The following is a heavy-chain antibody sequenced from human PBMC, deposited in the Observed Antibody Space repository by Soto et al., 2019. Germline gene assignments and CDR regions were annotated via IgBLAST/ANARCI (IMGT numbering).Heavy chain of an antibody. D-gene: IGHD3-22*01. CDR1: GFAFNNAW. CDR2: IKSKALGGTT. V-gene: IGHV3-15*07. J-gene: IGHJ4*01. CDR3: TTDSYSTMIEVRFDY. Sequence: EVQLVESGGGLVKPGGSLRLSCAGSGFAFNNAWINWVRQAPGKGLEWVGRIKSKALGGTTDFAAPVRGRFAITRDDSRNMAYMQMNSLNTEDTAVYYCTTDSYSTMIEVRFDYWGHVTLVTVSS.